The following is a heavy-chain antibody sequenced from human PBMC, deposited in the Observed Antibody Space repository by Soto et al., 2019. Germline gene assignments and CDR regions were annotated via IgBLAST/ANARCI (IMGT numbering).Heavy chain of an antibody. D-gene: IGHD1-26*01. CDR1: GFTFDDYA. CDR3: AKAPEEAASGSYAFDI. CDR2: ISWNSGSI. V-gene: IGHV3-9*01. Sequence: GGSLRLSCAASGFTFDDYAMHWVRQAPGKGLEWVSGISWNSGSIGYADSVKGRFTISRDNAKNSLYLQMNSLRAEDTALYYCAKAPEEAASGSYAFDIWGQGTMVTVSS. J-gene: IGHJ3*02.